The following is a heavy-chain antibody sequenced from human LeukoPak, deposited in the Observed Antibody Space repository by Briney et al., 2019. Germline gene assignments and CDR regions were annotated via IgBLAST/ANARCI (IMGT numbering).Heavy chain of an antibody. J-gene: IGHJ4*02. V-gene: IGHV3-74*01. CDR3: ARGRPRGNDY. CDR2: IASDGSST. CDR1: GFTFSSYW. D-gene: IGHD4-23*01. Sequence: PGGSLRLSCAASGFTFSSYWMNWVRQATGKGLVWVSRIASDGSSTTYADSVKGRFSISRDNAKNTLYLQMNSLRVEDTAVYYCARGRPRGNDYWGQGTLVTVSS.